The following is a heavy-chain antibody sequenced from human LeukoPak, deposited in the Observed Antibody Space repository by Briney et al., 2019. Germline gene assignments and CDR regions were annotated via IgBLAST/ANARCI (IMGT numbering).Heavy chain of an antibody. CDR3: VKGAVAGMGAVDY. CDR1: GFTFSGYA. V-gene: IGHV3-23*01. Sequence: PGASLRLSCEASGFTFSGYAMSWVRQVPGKGPEWISAISGNGSMTYYADSVKGRFTISRDNSKNTLYLQMNSLRAEDTAVCNCVKGAVAGMGAVDYWGQGTLVTVSS. J-gene: IGHJ4*02. CDR2: ISGNGSMT. D-gene: IGHD6-19*01.